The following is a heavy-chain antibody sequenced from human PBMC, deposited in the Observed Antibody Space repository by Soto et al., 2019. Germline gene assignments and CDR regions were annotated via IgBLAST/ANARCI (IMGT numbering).Heavy chain of an antibody. D-gene: IGHD3-3*01. CDR3: AKDRTSNFWSAYFDS. V-gene: IGHV3-30*04. Sequence: QVQLVESGGGVVQPGMSLRLSCAASGFTFSSYAMYWVRQAPGKGLEWVAVISYDGRHESYTDSVKGRFTISRDTSKNTIYLQMNSLRPEDTAVFYCAKDRTSNFWSAYFDSWGQGTLIAVSS. J-gene: IGHJ4*02. CDR1: GFTFSSYA. CDR2: ISYDGRHE.